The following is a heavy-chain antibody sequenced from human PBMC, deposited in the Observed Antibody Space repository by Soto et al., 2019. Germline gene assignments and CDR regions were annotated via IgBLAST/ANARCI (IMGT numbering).Heavy chain of an antibody. CDR1: GFTFSDHY. D-gene: IGHD2-15*01. CDR2: TRNKANSYTT. V-gene: IGHV3-72*01. CDR3: ARGGYCSGGSCGVYYYYYGMDV. Sequence: EVQLVESGGGLVQPGGSLRLSCAASGFTFSDHYMDWVRQAPGKGLEWVGRTRNKANSYTTEYAASVKGRFTISRDDSNNSLYLQMNSLKTEDTAVYYCARGGYCSGGSCGVYYYYYGMDVWGQGTTVTVSS. J-gene: IGHJ6*02.